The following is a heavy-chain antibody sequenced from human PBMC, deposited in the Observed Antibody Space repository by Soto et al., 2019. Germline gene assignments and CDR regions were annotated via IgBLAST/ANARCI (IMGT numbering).Heavy chain of an antibody. CDR3: AKDDPQRVRYFDWLLRGPLDY. J-gene: IGHJ4*02. CDR2: ISGSGGST. D-gene: IGHD3-9*01. CDR1: GFTFSSYA. Sequence: GGSLRLSCAASGFTFSSYAMSWVRQAPGKGLEWVSAISGSGGSTYYADSVKGRFTISRDNSKNTLYLQMNSLRAEDTAVYYCAKDDPQRVRYFDWLLRGPLDYWGQGTLVTVSS. V-gene: IGHV3-23*01.